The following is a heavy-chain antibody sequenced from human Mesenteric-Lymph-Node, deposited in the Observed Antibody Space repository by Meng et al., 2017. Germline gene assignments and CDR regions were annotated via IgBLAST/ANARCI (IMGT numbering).Heavy chain of an antibody. Sequence: SETLSLTCTVSGGSISSSSYYWGWIRQPPGKGLEWIGEINHSGSTNYNPSLKSRVTISVDTSKNQFSLKLSSVTAADTAVYYCARGPYGVVIIHYYYYGMDVWGQGTTVTVSS. CDR1: GGSISSSSYY. CDR2: INHSGST. V-gene: IGHV4-39*07. J-gene: IGHJ6*02. D-gene: IGHD3-3*01. CDR3: ARGPYGVVIIHYYYYGMDV.